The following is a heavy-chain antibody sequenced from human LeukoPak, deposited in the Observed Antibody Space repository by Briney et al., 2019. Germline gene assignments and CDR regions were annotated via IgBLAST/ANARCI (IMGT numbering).Heavy chain of an antibody. Sequence: SETLSLTCAMHSESSGGDDWTWIRQPPGKGLEWIGEVSPGGSTRYNPSLRSRVTISLDTSRRRFSLRLSSVTAADTGVYYCARDGGTRLGFDPWGQGTLVTVSS. D-gene: IGHD3-16*01. J-gene: IGHJ5*02. V-gene: IGHV4-34*01. CDR2: VSPGGST. CDR1: SESSGGDD. CDR3: ARDGGTRLGFDP.